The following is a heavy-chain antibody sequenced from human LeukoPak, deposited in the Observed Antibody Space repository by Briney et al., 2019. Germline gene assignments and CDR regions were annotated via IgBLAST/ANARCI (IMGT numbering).Heavy chain of an antibody. CDR1: GFTFSCYT. CDR3: ARKEEDDAFDI. J-gene: IGHJ3*02. CDR2: ISSTSSSSYI. V-gene: IGHV3-21*06. Sequence: GGSLKLSCAASGFTFSCYTMNWVRQAPGKGLEWVSSISSTSSSSYIFYADSVRGRFTISRDNAKNSLYLQMNSLRAEDMAVYYCARKEEDDAFDIWGQGTMVTVSS.